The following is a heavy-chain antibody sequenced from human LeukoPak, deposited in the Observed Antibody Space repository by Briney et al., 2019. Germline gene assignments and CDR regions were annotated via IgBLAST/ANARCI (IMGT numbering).Heavy chain of an antibody. V-gene: IGHV4-38-2*01. CDR2: IYHSGST. CDR1: GYSISSGYY. D-gene: IGHD6-19*01. CDR3: ARHYGQWLATYYFDY. J-gene: IGHJ4*02. Sequence: PSETLSLTCAVSGYSISSGYYWGWIRQPPGKGLEWIGSIYHSGSTYYNPSLKSRVTISVDTSKNQFSLKLSSVTAADTAVYYCARHYGQWLATYYFDYWGQGTLVTVSS.